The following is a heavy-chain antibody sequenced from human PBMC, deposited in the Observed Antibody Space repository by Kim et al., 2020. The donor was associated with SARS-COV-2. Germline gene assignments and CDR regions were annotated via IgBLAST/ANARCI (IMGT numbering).Heavy chain of an antibody. CDR3: AREKEEGNYDGRGYYYYYGMDV. V-gene: IGHV4-59*01. D-gene: IGHD4-4*01. J-gene: IGHJ6*02. CDR2: IYYSGST. CDR1: GGSISSYY. Sequence: SETLSLTCTVSGGSISSYYWSWIRQPPGKGLEWIGYIYYSGSTNYNPSLKSRVTISVDTSKNQFSLKLSSVTAADTAVYYCAREKEEGNYDGRGYYYYYGMDVWGQGTTVTVSS.